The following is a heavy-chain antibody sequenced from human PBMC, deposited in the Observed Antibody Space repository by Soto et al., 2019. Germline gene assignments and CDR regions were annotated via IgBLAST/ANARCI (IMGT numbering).Heavy chain of an antibody. D-gene: IGHD6-13*01. CDR2: IIPIFGTA. V-gene: IGHV1-69*13. Sequence: ASVKGSCKASGGTFSIYAISWVRQAPGQGLEWMGGIIPIFGTANYAQKFQGRVTITADESTSTAYMELSSLRSEDTAVYYCARENIAAAGRFDYWGQGTLVTLSS. CDR1: GGTFSIYA. J-gene: IGHJ4*02. CDR3: ARENIAAAGRFDY.